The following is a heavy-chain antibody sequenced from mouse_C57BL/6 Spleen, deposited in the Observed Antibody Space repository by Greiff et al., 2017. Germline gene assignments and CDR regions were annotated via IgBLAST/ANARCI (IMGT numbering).Heavy chain of an antibody. V-gene: IGHV1-15*01. D-gene: IGHD1-1*01. CDR2: IDPETGGT. CDR3: TRCGKIYYYGSSYGGFDY. CDR1: GYTFTDYE. J-gene: IGHJ2*01. Sequence: VQLQESGAELVRPGASVTLSCKASGYTFTDYEMHWVKQTPVHGLEWIGAIDPETGGTAYNQQFKGKAILTADKSSSTAYMELRSLTSEDSAVYYCTRCGKIYYYGSSYGGFDYWGQGTTLTVSS.